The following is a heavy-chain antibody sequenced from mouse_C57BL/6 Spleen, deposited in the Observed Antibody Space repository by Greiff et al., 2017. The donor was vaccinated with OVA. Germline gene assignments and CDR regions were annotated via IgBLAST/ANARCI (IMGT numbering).Heavy chain of an antibody. J-gene: IGHJ2*01. CDR3: ASPTGQASPFDY. V-gene: IGHV1-22*01. CDR2: INPKNGGT. Sequence: EVQLQQSGPELVKPGASVKLSCKASGYTFTDYNMHWVKQSHGKSLEWIGYINPKNGGTSYNQKFKGKATLTVNKSSSTAYMELLRLTSEAAAVYYCASPTGQASPFDYWGQGTTLTVSS. CDR1: GYTFTDYN. D-gene: IGHD3-2*02.